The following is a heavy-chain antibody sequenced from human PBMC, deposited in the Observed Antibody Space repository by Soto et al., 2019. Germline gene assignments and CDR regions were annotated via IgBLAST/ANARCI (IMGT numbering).Heavy chain of an antibody. D-gene: IGHD6-19*01. CDR1: GGSISSGLHY. V-gene: IGHV4-31*03. CDR2: IYYNGTT. J-gene: IGHJ6*02. CDR3: ARQWQLRGMDV. Sequence: RSLTCTVSGGSISSGLHYWAWIRQFPGKGLEWIGSIYYNGTTYDNASLKSRLVISVDTSENQFSLKLRSVTATDTAVYYCARQWQLRGMDVWGQGTTVTVSS.